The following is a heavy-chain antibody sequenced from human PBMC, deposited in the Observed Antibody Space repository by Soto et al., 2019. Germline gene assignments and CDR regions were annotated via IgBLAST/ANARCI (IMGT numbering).Heavy chain of an antibody. CDR2: IHYSGST. CDR1: GGSISSSSYY. CDR3: ARGYSYGVDY. V-gene: IGHV4-39*01. Sequence: SETLSLTCTVSGGSISSSSYYWGWIRQPPGNGLEWIGSIHYSGSTYYNPSLKSRVTIYVDTSKNQFSLKLSSVTAADAAVYYCARGYSYGVDYWGQGTLVTVSS. D-gene: IGHD5-18*01. J-gene: IGHJ4*02.